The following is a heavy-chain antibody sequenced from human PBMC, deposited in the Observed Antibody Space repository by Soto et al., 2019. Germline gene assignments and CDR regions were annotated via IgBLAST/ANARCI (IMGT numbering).Heavy chain of an antibody. CDR1: GGSFTSNNW. CDR3: ASRDPGTSVDY. J-gene: IGHJ4*02. CDR2: IYRTGST. Sequence: QVQLQESGPGLVKPSGTLSLTCVVSGGSFTSNNWWTWVRQPPGQGLEWIGEIYRTGSTNYNPSLKSRVTISLDKSEHQFSLKVTSLTAADTAVYYCASRDPGTSVDYWGQGTLVTVSS. V-gene: IGHV4-4*02. D-gene: IGHD1-7*01.